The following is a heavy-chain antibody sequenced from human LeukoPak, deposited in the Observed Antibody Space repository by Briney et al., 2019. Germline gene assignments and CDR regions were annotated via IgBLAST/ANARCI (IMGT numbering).Heavy chain of an antibody. CDR2: IYHTGTT. V-gene: IGHV4-39*01. J-gene: IGHJ3*02. CDR1: GGSISDTSYY. CDR3: ARQFDYGGAFNI. Sequence: SETLSLTCNVSGGSISDTSYYWGWIRQPPGKGLEWIGSIYHTGTTYYSPSLKSRVTISVHTSKTQFSLKLSSVTAADTAVYYCARQFDYGGAFNIWGQGTMVIVSS. D-gene: IGHD4-17*01.